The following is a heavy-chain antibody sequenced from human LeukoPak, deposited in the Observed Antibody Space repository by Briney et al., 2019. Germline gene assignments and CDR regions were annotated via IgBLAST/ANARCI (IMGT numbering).Heavy chain of an antibody. CDR1: GFTFSSYA. CDR3: ARDTIVGATNDY. Sequence: GGSLRLSCAASGFTFSSYAMSWVRQAPGKGLEWVSVVSSTSSYKYYTDSLKGRFTISRDNAKNSLYLQMTSLRAEDTAVYYCARDTIVGATNDYWGQGTLVTVSS. CDR2: VSSTSSYK. V-gene: IGHV3-21*06. J-gene: IGHJ4*02. D-gene: IGHD1-26*01.